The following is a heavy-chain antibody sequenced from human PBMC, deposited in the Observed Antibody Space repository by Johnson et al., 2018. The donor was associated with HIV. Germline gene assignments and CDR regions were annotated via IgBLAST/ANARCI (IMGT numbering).Heavy chain of an antibody. J-gene: IGHJ3*02. D-gene: IGHD3-9*01. V-gene: IGHV3-33*01. CDR2: IWYDGSNK. CDR3: ARGKSYDISPAFDI. Sequence: QEKLVESGGGVVQPGRSLRLSCAASGFTFSSYGMHWVRQAPGKGLEWVAVIWYDGSNKYYADSVKGRFTISRDNSKNTLYLQMNSLRAEDTAVYYCARGKSYDISPAFDIWGQGTMVTVSS. CDR1: GFTFSSYG.